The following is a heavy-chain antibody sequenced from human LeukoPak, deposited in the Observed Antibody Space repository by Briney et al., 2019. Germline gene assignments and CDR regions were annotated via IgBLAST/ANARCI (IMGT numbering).Heavy chain of an antibody. V-gene: IGHV3-30*02. D-gene: IGHD3-10*01. J-gene: IGHJ4*02. Sequence: GGSLRLSCAASGFTFSSYAMHWVRQAPGKGLEWVAFIRYDGSNKYYADSVKGRFTISRDNSKNTLYLQMNSLRAEDTAVYYCAILGSGSYPIFDYWGQGTLVTVSS. CDR2: IRYDGSNK. CDR1: GFTFSSYA. CDR3: AILGSGSYPIFDY.